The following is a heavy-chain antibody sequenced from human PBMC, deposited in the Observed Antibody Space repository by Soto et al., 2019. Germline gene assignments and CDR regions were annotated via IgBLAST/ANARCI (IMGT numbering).Heavy chain of an antibody. CDR1: GLTCRRYA. Sequence: GGSLRLYCAAAGLTCRRYAMGWFRQAPGKGLEWVSSLSGSGRRTYYADSVKGRFTISRDNSNNTVFLQMNSLRAEDTAVYYCARTLVGYGMDVWGQGTTVTVSS. J-gene: IGHJ6*02. CDR3: ARTLVGYGMDV. V-gene: IGHV3-23*01. D-gene: IGHD3-16*01. CDR2: LSGSGRRT.